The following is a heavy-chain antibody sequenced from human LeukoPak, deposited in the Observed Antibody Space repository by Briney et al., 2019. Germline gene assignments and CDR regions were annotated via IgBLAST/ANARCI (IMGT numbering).Heavy chain of an antibody. CDR1: GFTFTSYT. CDR2: ITNDGSST. V-gene: IGHV3-74*01. Sequence: PGGSLRLSCAASGFTFTSYTMNWVRQAPGKGLVWVSRITNDGSSTTYADSVKGRFTISRDNSKNTLYLQMNSLRAEDTAVYYCARRAYNWFDPWGQGTLVTVSS. CDR3: ARRAYNWFDP. J-gene: IGHJ5*02.